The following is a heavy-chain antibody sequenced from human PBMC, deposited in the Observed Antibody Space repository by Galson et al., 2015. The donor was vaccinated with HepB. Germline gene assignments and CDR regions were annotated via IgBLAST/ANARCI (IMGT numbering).Heavy chain of an antibody. J-gene: IGHJ4*02. CDR3: AASGGHGALY. V-gene: IGHV3-48*01. CDR1: GFPFSTYA. Sequence: SLRLSCAASGFPFSTYAMNGLRQAPGKGLEWGSYITSSSSPIYYADSVKGRFTISRDNAKNSLYLQMNSLRGEDTAVYYCAASGGHGALYWGPGTLVTVSS. D-gene: IGHD4-17*01. CDR2: ITSSSSPI.